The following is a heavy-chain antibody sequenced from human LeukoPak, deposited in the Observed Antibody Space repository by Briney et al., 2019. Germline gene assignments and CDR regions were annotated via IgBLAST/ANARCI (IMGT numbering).Heavy chain of an antibody. CDR1: GFTFSSYA. D-gene: IGHD2-2*01. J-gene: IGHJ1*01. CDR3: AKDLNDIVISTSFYGYFQH. CDR2: ISYDGSNK. V-gene: IGHV3-30*04. Sequence: GGSLRLSCAASGFTFSSYAMHWVRQAPGKGLEWVAVISYDGSNKYYADSVKGRFTISRDNSKNTLYLQMNSLRAEDTAVYYCAKDLNDIVISTSFYGYFQHWGQGTPVTVSS.